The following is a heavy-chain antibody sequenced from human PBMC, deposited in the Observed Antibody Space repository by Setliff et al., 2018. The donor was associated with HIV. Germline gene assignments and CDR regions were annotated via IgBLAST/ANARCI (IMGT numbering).Heavy chain of an antibody. J-gene: IGHJ6*02. CDR2: INHSGST. D-gene: IGHD2-15*01. CDR1: GGSFSGYY. Sequence: LSLTCAVYGGSFSGYYWSWIRQPPGKGLEWIGEINHSGSTNYNPSLKSRVTISVDTSKNQFSLKLSSVTAADTAVYYCARGRVAVVKGYYYYYYGMDVWGQGTTVTVSS. V-gene: IGHV4-34*01. CDR3: ARGRVAVVKGYYYYYYGMDV.